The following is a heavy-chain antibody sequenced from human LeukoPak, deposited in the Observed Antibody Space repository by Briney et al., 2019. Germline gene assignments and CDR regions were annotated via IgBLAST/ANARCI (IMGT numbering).Heavy chain of an antibody. CDR2: ISSSGSII. J-gene: IGHJ5*02. CDR1: GFTFSSYE. V-gene: IGHV3-48*03. CDR3: ARGWFDT. Sequence: AGGSLRLSCAASGFTFSSYEMNWVRQAPGKGLEWVSYISSSGSIIYSADPVKGRSTISRDNAKNSLYLQMNSLRAEDTAVYYCARGWFDTWGQGTLVTVSS.